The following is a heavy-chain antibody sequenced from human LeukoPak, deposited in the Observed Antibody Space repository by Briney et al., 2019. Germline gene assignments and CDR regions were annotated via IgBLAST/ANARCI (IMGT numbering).Heavy chain of an antibody. CDR2: IIPIFGTA. V-gene: IGHV1-69*05. D-gene: IGHD3-10*01. CDR3: ARELSLPYGSGSYGKDY. Sequence: GASVKVSCKASGGTFSSYAISWVRQAPGRGLEWMGGIIPIFGTANYAQKLQGRVTMTTDTSTSTAYMELRSLRSDDTAVYYCARELSLPYGSGSYGKDYWGQGTLVTVSS. J-gene: IGHJ4*02. CDR1: GGTFSSYA.